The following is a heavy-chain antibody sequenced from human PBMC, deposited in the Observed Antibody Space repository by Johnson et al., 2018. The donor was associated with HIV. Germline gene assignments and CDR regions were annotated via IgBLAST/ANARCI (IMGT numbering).Heavy chain of an antibody. J-gene: IGHJ3*01. CDR1: GFIFSNYG. Sequence: QVQLVESGGGVVQPGESLRLSCVASGFIFSNYGVHWVRQAPGKGLEWVAFIQNDGTTKHYADFVKGRFTVSIDISMNSVCLQMCNLRTEDTAVCYCAKGDAQEGCIQLGSYAFDFWGRGTMVTVSS. CDR2: IQNDGTTK. V-gene: IGHV3-30*02. D-gene: IGHD7-27*01. CDR3: AKGDAQEGCIQLGSYAFDF.